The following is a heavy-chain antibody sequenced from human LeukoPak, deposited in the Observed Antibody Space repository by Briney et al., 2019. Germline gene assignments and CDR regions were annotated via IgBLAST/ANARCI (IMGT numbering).Heavy chain of an antibody. CDR3: AKVRDTSGWYHFDN. V-gene: IGHV3-23*01. CDR1: GFTFNNYA. D-gene: IGHD6-19*01. Sequence: GGSLRLSCAASGFTFNNYAMNGVRQAPGKGLDGVSGISYSGANTHYADSVKGRFTVSRDNSRNTLHLEMNSLRAEDTAVYYCAKVRDTSGWYHFDNWGQGTLVTVSS. J-gene: IGHJ4*02. CDR2: ISYSGANT.